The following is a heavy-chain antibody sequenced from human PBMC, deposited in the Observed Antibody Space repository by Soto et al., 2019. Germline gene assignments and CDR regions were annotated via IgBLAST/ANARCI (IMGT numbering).Heavy chain of an antibody. CDR2: IYYSGST. CDR1: GGSISSRGYY. CDR3: ARMSSSSGLFGFDY. J-gene: IGHJ4*02. V-gene: IGHV4-31*03. D-gene: IGHD6-6*01. Sequence: SETLSPTCTVSGGSISSRGYYWSWIGQHPGKGLEWIGYIYYSGSTYYNPSLKSRVTISVDTSKNQFSLKLSSVTAADTAVYYCARMSSSSGLFGFDYWGQGTLVTVSS.